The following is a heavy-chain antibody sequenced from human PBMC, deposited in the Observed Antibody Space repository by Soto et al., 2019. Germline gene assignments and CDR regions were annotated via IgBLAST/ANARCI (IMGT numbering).Heavy chain of an antibody. CDR2: IGTAGDT. D-gene: IGHD5-12*01. Sequence: GGSLRLSCAASGFTFSSYDMHWVRQATGKGLEWVSAIGTAGDTYYPGSVKGRFTISRENAKNSLYLQMNSLRAGDTAVYYCARGSQRNVDIVATSLYYYYMDVWGKGTTVTVSS. CDR1: GFTFSSYD. V-gene: IGHV3-13*01. CDR3: ARGSQRNVDIVATSLYYYYMDV. J-gene: IGHJ6*03.